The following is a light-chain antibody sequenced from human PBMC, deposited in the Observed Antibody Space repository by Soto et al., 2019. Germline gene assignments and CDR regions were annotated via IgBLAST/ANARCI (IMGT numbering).Light chain of an antibody. CDR3: QQSDSTPWT. CDR2: DTS. Sequence: DIPITQSPASLSASVGDRVTMTCRASRRISRYLSWYQQKPGKAPNLMIFDTSTLQSGVPSRFSGSGSGTDFSLTISSLQPEDFATYYCQQSDSTPWTLGQGTKVDIK. CDR1: RRISRY. J-gene: IGKJ1*01. V-gene: IGKV1-39*01.